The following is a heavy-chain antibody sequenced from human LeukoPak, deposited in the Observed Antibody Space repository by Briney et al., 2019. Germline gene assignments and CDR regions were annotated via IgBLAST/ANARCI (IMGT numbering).Heavy chain of an antibody. J-gene: IGHJ5*02. Sequence: PVGSLRLSCAASGFTFSSHSMNWVRQASGKGLEWISYISSDSTIIHYADSVKGRFTISRDDAKSSLYLQMNSLRAEDTAIYYCAKVPRQHDNWFDPWGQGTLVTVSS. CDR2: ISSDSTII. D-gene: IGHD3-9*01. V-gene: IGHV3-48*01. CDR1: GFTFSSHS. CDR3: AKVPRQHDNWFDP.